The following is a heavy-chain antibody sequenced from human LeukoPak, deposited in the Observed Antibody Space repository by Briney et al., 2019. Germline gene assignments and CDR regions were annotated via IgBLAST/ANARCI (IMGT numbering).Heavy chain of an antibody. CDR1: GGSINSTSNY. J-gene: IGHJ5*02. CDR3: APVVVAATNWFDP. D-gene: IGHD2-15*01. V-gene: IGHV4-39*07. CDR2: IYYSGST. Sequence: SETLSLTCTVSGGSINSTSNYWGWIRQPPGKGLEWIGSIYYSGSTSYNPSLKSRVTISVDTSKNQFSLKLSSVTAADTAVYYCAPVVVAATNWFDPWGQGTLVTVSS.